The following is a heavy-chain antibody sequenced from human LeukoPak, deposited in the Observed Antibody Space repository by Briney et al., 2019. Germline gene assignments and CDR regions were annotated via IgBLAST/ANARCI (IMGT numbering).Heavy chain of an antibody. V-gene: IGHV4-31*02. J-gene: IGHJ4*02. CDR3: ARSFSGPTGADY. CDR2: ISFNGNT. D-gene: IGHD6-19*01. Sequence: SWVRQLPGKGLEWIGYISFNGNTYYNPSLKSRVTISGDTSKNQFSLKLSSVTAADTAVYYCARSFSGPTGADYWGQGTLVTVSS.